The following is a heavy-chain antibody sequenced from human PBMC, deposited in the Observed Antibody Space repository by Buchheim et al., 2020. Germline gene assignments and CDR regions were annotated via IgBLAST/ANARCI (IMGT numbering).Heavy chain of an antibody. D-gene: IGHD2-15*01. V-gene: IGHV3-33*01. J-gene: IGHJ4*02. Sequence: QVQLVESGGGVVQPGRSLRLSCAASGFTFSNYGMHWVRQAPGKGLEWVAVIWYDGSNKYYADSVKGRFTISRDNSKNTLYLQMNSLRVEDTAVYYCARDLRGDGSSCLFYWGQGTL. CDR3: ARDLRGDGSSCLFY. CDR1: GFTFSNYG. CDR2: IWYDGSNK.